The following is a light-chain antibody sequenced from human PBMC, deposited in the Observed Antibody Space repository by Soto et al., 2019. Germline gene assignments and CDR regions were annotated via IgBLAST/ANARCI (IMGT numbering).Light chain of an antibody. V-gene: IGLV2-11*01. CDR2: GVS. J-gene: IGLJ3*02. CDR3: CSYVDTDTWV. Sequence: QSALTQPRSVSGSPGQSVTISCTGTNSDVGGYNYVSWYQQYLGKAPKLMISGVSERPSGVPDCFSGSKSGNTASLTISGLQAEDEADYYCCSYVDTDTWVFGGGTKLTVL. CDR1: NSDVGGYNY.